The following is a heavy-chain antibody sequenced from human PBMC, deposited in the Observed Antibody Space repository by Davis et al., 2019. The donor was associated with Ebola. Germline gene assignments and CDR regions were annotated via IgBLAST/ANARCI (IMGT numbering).Heavy chain of an antibody. CDR1: GFTFSSYW. J-gene: IGHJ4*02. D-gene: IGHD6-19*01. V-gene: IGHV3-7*01. CDR3: ARTGWTRTLDY. CDR2: IKQDGSEK. Sequence: GESLKISCAASGFTFSSYWMSWVRQAPGKGLEWVANIKQDGSEKYYVDSVKGRFTISRDNAKNSLYLQMNSLRAEDTAVYYCARTGWTRTLDYWGQGTLVTVSS.